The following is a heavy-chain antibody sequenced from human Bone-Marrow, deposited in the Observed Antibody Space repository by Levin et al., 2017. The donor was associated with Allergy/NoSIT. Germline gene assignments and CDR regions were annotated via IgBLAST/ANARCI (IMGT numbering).Heavy chain of an antibody. J-gene: IGHJ3*02. CDR3: AKDTRPFRRTIGATAFDI. CDR2: ISYDGSNK. V-gene: IGHV3-30*18. CDR1: GFTFSSYG. D-gene: IGHD2-2*01. Sequence: GGSLRLSCAASGFTFSSYGMHWVRQAPGKGLEWVAVISYDGSNKYYADSVKGRFTISRDNSKNTLYLQMNSLRAEDTAVYYCAKDTRPFRRTIGATAFDIWGQGTMVTVSS.